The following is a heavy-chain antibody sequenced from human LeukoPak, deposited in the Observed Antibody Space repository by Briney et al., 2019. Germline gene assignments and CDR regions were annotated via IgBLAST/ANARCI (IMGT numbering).Heavy chain of an antibody. J-gene: IGHJ4*02. D-gene: IGHD6-13*01. CDR3: ARGGSSSWHWGPSFDY. CDR2: INPNSGGT. Sequence: ASVKVSCKASGYTFTGYYMHWVRQAPGQGLEWMGWINPNSGGTNYAQKFQGWVTMTRDTSISTAYMELSRLRSDDTAVYYCARGGSSSWHWGPSFDYWGQGTLVTVSS. CDR1: GYTFTGYY. V-gene: IGHV1-2*04.